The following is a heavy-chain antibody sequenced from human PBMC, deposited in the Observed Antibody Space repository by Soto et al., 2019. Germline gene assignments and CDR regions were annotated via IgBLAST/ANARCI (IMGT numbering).Heavy chain of an antibody. Sequence: SVKVSFKASGGTFSSYAISWVRQAPGQGLEWMGGIIPIFGTANYAQKFQGRVTITADESTSTAYMELSSLRSEDTAVYYCARVAAAAGTSYYYYGMDVWGQGTTVTVSS. CDR3: ARVAAAAGTSYYYYGMDV. J-gene: IGHJ6*02. CDR2: IIPIFGTA. CDR1: GGTFSSYA. V-gene: IGHV1-69*13. D-gene: IGHD6-13*01.